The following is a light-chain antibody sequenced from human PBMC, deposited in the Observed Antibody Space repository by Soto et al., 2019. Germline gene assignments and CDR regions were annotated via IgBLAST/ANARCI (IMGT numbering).Light chain of an antibody. J-gene: IGKJ4*01. Sequence: EIVLTQSPATLSLSPGERATLSCGASQSGSNYLAWYQQKPGQAPRLLIYDASNRVTGIPARFSLSGSGTDFTLTISRLETEYFAVYYDQERSNCLTFGGGTKVEIK. V-gene: IGKV3-11*01. CDR3: QERSNCLT. CDR1: QSGSNY. CDR2: DAS.